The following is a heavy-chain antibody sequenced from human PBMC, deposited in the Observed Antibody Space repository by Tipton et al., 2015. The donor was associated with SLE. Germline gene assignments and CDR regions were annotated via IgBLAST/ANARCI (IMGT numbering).Heavy chain of an antibody. V-gene: IGHV4-59*08. CDR1: GGCISSHY. CDR3: ARNHYYDSYWYFDL. CDR2: VYYTGIT. J-gene: IGHJ2*01. D-gene: IGHD3-22*01. Sequence: TLSLTCTVSGGCISSHYWSWIRQPPGKGLEWIGYVYYTGITNYKSSLKSRVTISVDTSKNQFSLKLSSVTAADTAVYYCARNHYYDSYWYFDLWGRGTLVTVSS.